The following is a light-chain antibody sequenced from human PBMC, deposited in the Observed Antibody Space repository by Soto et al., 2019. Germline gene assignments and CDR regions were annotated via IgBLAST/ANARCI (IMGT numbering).Light chain of an antibody. CDR3: QQRSNWPRT. CDR1: QSVSSN. CDR2: GAS. J-gene: IGKJ1*01. Sequence: EIVMTQSPATLSVSPGERATRCCRASQSVSSNLAWYQQKPGQAPRLLIYGASTRATGIPARFSGSGSGTDFTLTISSLEPEDFAVYYCQQRSNWPRTFGQGTKVDIK. V-gene: IGKV3-15*01.